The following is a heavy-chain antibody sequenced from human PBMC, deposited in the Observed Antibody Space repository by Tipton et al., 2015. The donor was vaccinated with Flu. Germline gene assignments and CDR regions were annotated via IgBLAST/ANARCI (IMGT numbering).Heavy chain of an antibody. CDR1: GHSFTGHY. CDR2: INPSSGDT. D-gene: IGHD3-16*01. Sequence: QLVQSGAEVKKPGASVKVSCQASGHSFTGHYMHWVRQAPGQGLEWMGWINPSSGDTVYAQKFQGRVTMTRDSSISTGYMELKSLQSDDTAVYYCARELGEFDYWGQGTLVTVSS. J-gene: IGHJ4*02. V-gene: IGHV1-2*02. CDR3: ARELGEFDY.